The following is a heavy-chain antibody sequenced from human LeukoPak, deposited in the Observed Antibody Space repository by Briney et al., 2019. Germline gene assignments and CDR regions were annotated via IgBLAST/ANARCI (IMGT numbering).Heavy chain of an antibody. Sequence: ASVKVSCKASGGTFSSYAISWVRQAPGQGLEWMGGIIPIFGTANYAQKFQGRVTITADESTSTAYMELSSLRSEDTAVYYCARSRYCSSTSCRGGYYFDYWGQGTLVTVSS. V-gene: IGHV1-69*13. CDR1: GGTFSSYA. J-gene: IGHJ4*02. CDR3: ARSRYCSSTSCRGGYYFDY. CDR2: IIPIFGTA. D-gene: IGHD2-2*01.